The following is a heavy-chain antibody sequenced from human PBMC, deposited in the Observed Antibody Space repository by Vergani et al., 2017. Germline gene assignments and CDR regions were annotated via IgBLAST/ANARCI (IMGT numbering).Heavy chain of an antibody. CDR3: TSWGSGAGTFDY. V-gene: IGHV3-73*01. J-gene: IGHJ4*02. Sequence: EVQLVESGGGLVQPGGSLRLSCAASGFTFSSYEMNWVRQASGKGLEWVGRIRSKANSYATAYAASVKGRFTISRDDSKNTAYLQMNSLKTEDTAVYYCTSWGSGAGTFDYWGQGTLVTVSS. CDR2: IRSKANSYAT. CDR1: GFTFSSYE. D-gene: IGHD1-1*01.